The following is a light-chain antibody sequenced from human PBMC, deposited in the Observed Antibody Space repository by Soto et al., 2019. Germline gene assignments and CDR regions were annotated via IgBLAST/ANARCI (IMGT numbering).Light chain of an antibody. CDR2: EVS. Sequence: QSALTQPPSASGSPGQSVTISCTGTSSDVGAYKYVSWYQQYPGKAPKLMIYEVSKRPSGVPDRFSGSKSGNTASLTVSGLQAEDGADYYCASYVGSDIWVFGGGTKVPS. CDR3: ASYVGSDIWV. V-gene: IGLV2-8*01. J-gene: IGLJ3*02. CDR1: SSDVGAYKY.